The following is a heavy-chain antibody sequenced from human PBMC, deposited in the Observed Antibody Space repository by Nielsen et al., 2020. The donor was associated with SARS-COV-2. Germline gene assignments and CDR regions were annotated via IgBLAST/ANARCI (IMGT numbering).Heavy chain of an antibody. CDR2: IYYDGGTT. Sequence: SETLSLTCTVSGGSFSNSAYYWDWIRLAPGKGLEWIGKIYYDGGTTYYNPSLKSRVSISADTTNNQFSLRLRSVMAADTAVYYCAREGDSQVPGNWFDTWGRGALVTVSS. CDR3: AREGDSQVPGNWFDT. J-gene: IGHJ5*02. CDR1: GGSFSNSAYY. V-gene: IGHV4-39*07. D-gene: IGHD2-2*01.